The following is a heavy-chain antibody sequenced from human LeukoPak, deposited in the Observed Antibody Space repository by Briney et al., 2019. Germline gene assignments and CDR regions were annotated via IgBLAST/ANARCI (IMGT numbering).Heavy chain of an antibody. CDR3: ARRRKAGWYFDL. V-gene: IGHV4-39*01. CDR2: VYYSGNT. CDR1: GGSISSSCCF. Sequence: PSETLSLTCAVSGGSISSSCCFWDWIRQPPGKGLEWIGSVYYSGNTYYNPSLKSRVTISVDTSKNQFSLKLTSLTAADTAVYYCARRRKAGWYFDLWGRGTLVTVSS. J-gene: IGHJ2*01.